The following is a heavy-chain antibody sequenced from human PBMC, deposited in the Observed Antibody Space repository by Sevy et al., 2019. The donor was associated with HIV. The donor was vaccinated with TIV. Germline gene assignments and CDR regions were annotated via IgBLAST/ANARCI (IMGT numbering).Heavy chain of an antibody. CDR2: IGASGVAT. D-gene: IGHD4-17*01. CDR3: ARRRVTDCDYVGLDP. CDR1: GFTFGAYA. V-gene: IGHV3-23*01. Sequence: GGSLRLSCTASGFTFGAYAMNWVRQAPGEGLEWVSGIGASGVATYYADSVKGRFTVSRENSNNTLFLQMNSLRVEDTAIYYCARRRVTDCDYVGLDPWGQGTLVTVSS. J-gene: IGHJ5*02.